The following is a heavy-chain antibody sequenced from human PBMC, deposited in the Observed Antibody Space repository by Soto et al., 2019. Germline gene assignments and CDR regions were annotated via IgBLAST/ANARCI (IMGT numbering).Heavy chain of an antibody. Sequence: EVQLLESGGGLVQPGGSLRLSCAASGFTFSSYAMSWVRQAPGKGLEWVSAISGSGGSTYYADSVKGRFTISRDNSKNALYLQRNSLRAGDTAVYYWAKASGWFGEFGYWGQGTLVTVSA. J-gene: IGHJ4*02. CDR2: ISGSGGST. D-gene: IGHD3-10*01. CDR3: AKASGWFGEFGY. V-gene: IGHV3-23*01. CDR1: GFTFSSYA.